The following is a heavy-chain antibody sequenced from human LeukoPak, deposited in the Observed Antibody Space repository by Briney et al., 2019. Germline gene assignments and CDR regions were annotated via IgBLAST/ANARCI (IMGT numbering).Heavy chain of an antibody. V-gene: IGHV1-2*05. J-gene: IGHJ3*02. CDR3: ARDRDSSGYYAFDI. Sequence: ASVKVSCKASGYTFTGYYMHWVRQAPGQGLEWMGRINPNSGGTNYAQKFQGRVTMTRDTSISTAYMALSRLGYDDTYVYYCARDRDSSGYYAFDIRGKGTMVTVSS. CDR2: INPNSGGT. CDR1: GYTFTGYY. D-gene: IGHD3-22*01.